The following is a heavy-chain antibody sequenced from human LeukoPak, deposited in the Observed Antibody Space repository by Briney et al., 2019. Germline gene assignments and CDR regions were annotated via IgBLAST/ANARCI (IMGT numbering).Heavy chain of an antibody. CDR3: ARDWNRYAY. V-gene: IGHV4-39*07. CDR1: GFTFSSHA. J-gene: IGHJ4*02. CDR2: TYYRGTT. Sequence: GSLRLSCAGSGFTFSSHAMSWVRQPPGKGLEWIGSTYYRGTTYYNPSLKSRVTISVDTSKNQFSLQLSSVTAADTAVYYCARDWNRYAYWGQGTLVTVSS. D-gene: IGHD1-1*01.